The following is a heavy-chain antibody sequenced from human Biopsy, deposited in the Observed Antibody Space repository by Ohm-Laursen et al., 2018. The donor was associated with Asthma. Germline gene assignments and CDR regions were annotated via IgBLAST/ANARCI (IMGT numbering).Heavy chain of an antibody. D-gene: IGHD3-22*01. CDR2: MYHSGSP. V-gene: IGHV4-39*01. CDR1: GGSITSSSYY. J-gene: IGHJ4*02. Sequence: PSQTLSLTCPVSGGSITSSSYYWGWIRQPPGKGMEWIGSMYHSGSPYYHPSLKSRATISVGTTKNQLSLKMSSVTAADTAVYFCVRHQYSSSWSTFDYWGQGALVTVSS. CDR3: VRHQYSSSWSTFDY.